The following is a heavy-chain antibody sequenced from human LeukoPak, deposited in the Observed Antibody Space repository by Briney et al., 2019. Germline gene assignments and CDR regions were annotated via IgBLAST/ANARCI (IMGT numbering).Heavy chain of an antibody. CDR3: ARGGSYGSGSYYKGFRANFRVDV. D-gene: IGHD3-10*01. J-gene: IGHJ6*04. Sequence: SETLSLTCTVSGDSINNFYWSWIRQPPGKGLEWIGNINYSGSTNSNPSLNSRATISVDMSRKHFFLDLSSVTAADTAVYYCARGGSYGSGSYYKGFRANFRVDVWGKGTTVTVSS. CDR2: INYSGST. V-gene: IGHV4-59*01. CDR1: GDSINNFY.